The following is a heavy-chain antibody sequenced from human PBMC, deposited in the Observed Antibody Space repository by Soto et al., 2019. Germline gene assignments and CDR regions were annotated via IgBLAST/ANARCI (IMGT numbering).Heavy chain of an antibody. CDR3: ARGVGWDPLDY. V-gene: IGHV3-30-3*01. J-gene: IGHJ4*02. CDR2: ISYDGSNK. Sequence: QVQLVESGGGVVQPGRSLRLCCAASRFTFSSYAMHWVRQAPGKGLEWVAVISYDGSNKYYADSVKGRFTISRDNSKNTLYLQMNSLRAEDTAVYYCARGVGWDPLDYWGQGTLVTVSS. CDR1: RFTFSSYA. D-gene: IGHD1-26*01.